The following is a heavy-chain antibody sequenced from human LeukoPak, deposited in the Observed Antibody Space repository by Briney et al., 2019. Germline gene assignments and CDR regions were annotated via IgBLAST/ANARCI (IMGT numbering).Heavy chain of an antibody. D-gene: IGHD4-17*01. J-gene: IGHJ4*02. V-gene: IGHV1-69*04. CDR3: ARTGHDYGDYADY. CDR1: GGTFSSYA. Sequence: ASVKVSCKASGGTFSSYAISWVRQAPGQGLEWMGRIIPILGIANYAQKFQGRVTITADKSTSTAYMELSSPRSEDTAVYYCARTGHDYGDYADYWGQGTLVTVSS. CDR2: IIPILGIA.